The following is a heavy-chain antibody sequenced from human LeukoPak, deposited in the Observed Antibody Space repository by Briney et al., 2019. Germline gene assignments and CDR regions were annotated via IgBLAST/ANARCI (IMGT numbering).Heavy chain of an antibody. D-gene: IGHD3-16*02. Sequence: PGGSLRLSCAASGFTFSSYSMNWVRQAPGKGLEWVSSISSSSSYIYYADSVKGRFTISRDKAKNSLYLQMSSLRSEDTAVYYCAREVFAGYRAFDYWGQGTLVTVSS. CDR3: AREVFAGYRAFDY. J-gene: IGHJ4*02. CDR1: GFTFSSYS. CDR2: ISSSSSYI. V-gene: IGHV3-21*04.